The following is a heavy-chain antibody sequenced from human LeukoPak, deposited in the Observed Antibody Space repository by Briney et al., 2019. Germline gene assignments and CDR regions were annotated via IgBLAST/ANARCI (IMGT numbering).Heavy chain of an antibody. CDR1: EFGVKYNY. Sequence: PGGSLRLSCAASEFGVKYNYMTWVRQAPGKGLEWVSLLYSAGSTNYADSVKGRFTISRDDSKNTVYLQMNSLRAEDTAVYYCARWTNFHAFDIWGQGTLVTVSS. J-gene: IGHJ3*02. CDR3: ARWTNFHAFDI. CDR2: LYSAGST. D-gene: IGHD1-1*01. V-gene: IGHV3-53*01.